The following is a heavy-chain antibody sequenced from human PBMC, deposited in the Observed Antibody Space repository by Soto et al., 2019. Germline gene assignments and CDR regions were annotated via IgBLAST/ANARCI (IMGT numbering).Heavy chain of an antibody. Sequence: QVQLVQSGAEVKKPGSSVKVSCKASGGTFSSYAISWVRQAPGQGLEWMGGIIPIFGTANYAQKFQGRVTITADESTSTAYMELSSLRSEDTAVYYCARGPRSGSYYNPYYYYGMDVWGQGTTVTVSS. D-gene: IGHD3-10*01. V-gene: IGHV1-69*01. CDR3: ARGPRSGSYYNPYYYYGMDV. CDR2: IIPIFGTA. J-gene: IGHJ6*02. CDR1: GGTFSSYA.